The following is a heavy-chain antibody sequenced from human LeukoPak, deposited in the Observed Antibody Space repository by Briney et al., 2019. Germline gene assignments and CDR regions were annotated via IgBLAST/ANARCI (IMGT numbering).Heavy chain of an antibody. V-gene: IGHV4-59*01. Sequence: SETLSLTCTVSGGSISSYYWSWIRQPPGKGLEWLGYIYYSGSTNYNPSLKSRVTISVDTSKNQFSLKLSSVTAADTAVYYCARALGYCSGGSCYWRFAFDIWGQGTMVTVSS. D-gene: IGHD2-15*01. CDR3: ARALGYCSGGSCYWRFAFDI. J-gene: IGHJ3*02. CDR1: GGSISSYY. CDR2: IYYSGST.